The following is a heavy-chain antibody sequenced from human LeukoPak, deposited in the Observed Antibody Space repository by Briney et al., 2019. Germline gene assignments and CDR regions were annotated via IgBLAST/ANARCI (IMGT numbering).Heavy chain of an antibody. Sequence: GGSLRLSCAASGFTFSSYGMHWVRQAPGKGLEWVAFIRYDGSNKYYADSVKGRFNISRDNSKNTLYLQMNSLRAEDTAVYYCAKGLLLWFGGAESIEAFDYWGQGTLVTVSS. D-gene: IGHD3-10*01. CDR3: AKGLLLWFGGAESIEAFDY. J-gene: IGHJ4*02. CDR2: IRYDGSNK. V-gene: IGHV3-30*02. CDR1: GFTFSSYG.